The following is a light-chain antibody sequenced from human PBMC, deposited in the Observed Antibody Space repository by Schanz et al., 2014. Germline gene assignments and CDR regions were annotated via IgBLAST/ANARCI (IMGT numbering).Light chain of an antibody. CDR3: QQFNKWPPT. J-gene: IGKJ1*01. CDR2: GAS. V-gene: IGKV3-15*01. Sequence: EIVLTQSPGTLSLSPGERATLSCRASQGVTSNYLAWYQQKPGQAPRLLIFGASTRATGIPPRFSGSMSGTEFTLTIDSLQSEDFAVYYCQQFNKWPPTFGPGTKVEIK. CDR1: QGVTSN.